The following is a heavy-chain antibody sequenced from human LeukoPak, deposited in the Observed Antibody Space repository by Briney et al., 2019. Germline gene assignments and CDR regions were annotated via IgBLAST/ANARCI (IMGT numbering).Heavy chain of an antibody. CDR2: ISSSSSYI. CDR1: GFTFSSYS. V-gene: IGHV3-21*01. Sequence: GGSLRLSCAASGFTFSSYSMNWVRQAPGKGLEWVSSISSSSSYIYYADSVKGRFTISRDNAKNSLYLQMNSLRAEDTAVYYCASPFPSELYGGDYWGQGTLVTVSS. J-gene: IGHJ4*02. CDR3: ASPFPSELYGGDY. D-gene: IGHD4-23*01.